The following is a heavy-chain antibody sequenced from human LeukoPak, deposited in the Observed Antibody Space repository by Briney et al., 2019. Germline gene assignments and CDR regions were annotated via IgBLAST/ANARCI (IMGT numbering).Heavy chain of an antibody. CDR3: ARAPGYCSGGSCQYYYYYYMDV. CDR2: ISSSSRYI. J-gene: IGHJ6*03. V-gene: IGHV3-21*01. CDR1: GFTFSSYS. D-gene: IGHD2-15*01. Sequence: GGSLRLSCAASGFTFSSYSMNGVRQAPGKGREGVSGISSSSRYIYYADSVKGRFTISRDNAKNSLYLQMNSLRAEDTAVYYGARAPGYCSGGSCQYYYYYYMDVWGKGTTVTVSS.